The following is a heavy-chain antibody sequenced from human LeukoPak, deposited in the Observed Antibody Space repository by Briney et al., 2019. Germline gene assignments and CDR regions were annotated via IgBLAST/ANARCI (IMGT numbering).Heavy chain of an antibody. D-gene: IGHD7-27*01. Sequence: PSETLSLTCTVSGGSISSSSYYWGWIRQPPGKGLEWIGSIYYSGSTYYNPSLKSRVTISVDTSKNQFSLKLSSVTAADTAVYYCARVSNWALWEYWGQGTLVTVSS. V-gene: IGHV4-39*07. J-gene: IGHJ4*02. CDR2: IYYSGST. CDR3: ARVSNWALWEY. CDR1: GGSISSSSYY.